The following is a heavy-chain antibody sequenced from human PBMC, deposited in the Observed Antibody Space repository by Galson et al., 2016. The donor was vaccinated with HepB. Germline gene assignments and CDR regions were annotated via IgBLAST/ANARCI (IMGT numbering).Heavy chain of an antibody. Sequence: YNGNTNYAQKVQGRFTMTIEVSTSTAYMELRSLKSDDTAVYYCARGGSSSWYWFDPWGQGTLVTVSS. J-gene: IGHJ5*02. CDR2: YNGNT. CDR3: ARGGSSSWYWFDP. V-gene: IGHV1-18*01. D-gene: IGHD6-13*01.